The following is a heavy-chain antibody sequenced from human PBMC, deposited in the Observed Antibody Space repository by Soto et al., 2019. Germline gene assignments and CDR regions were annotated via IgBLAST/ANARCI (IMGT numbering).Heavy chain of an antibody. CDR1: GGSISSYY. V-gene: IGHV4-59*01. J-gene: IGHJ6*02. Sequence: SETLSLTYTVSGGSISSYYWSWIRQPPGKGLEWIGYIYYSGSTNYNPSLKSRVTISVDTSKNQFSLKLSSVTAADTAVYYCARLVGHYYYGMDVWGQGTTVTVSS. CDR3: ARLVGHYYYGMDV. CDR2: IYYSGST. D-gene: IGHD1-26*01.